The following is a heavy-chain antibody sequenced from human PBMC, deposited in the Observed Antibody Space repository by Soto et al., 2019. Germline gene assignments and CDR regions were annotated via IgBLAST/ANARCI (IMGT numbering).Heavy chain of an antibody. V-gene: IGHV1-24*01. Sequence: ASVKVSCKVSGYTLTELSIHWVRQAPGKGLEWMGGFDPEDGETIYAQKFQGRVTMTADTSTDTAYMDLSSLRSEDTALYYCATDLAVILPAARNYFDYWGQGTLVTVSS. J-gene: IGHJ4*02. CDR1: GYTLTELS. CDR3: ATDLAVILPAARNYFDY. CDR2: FDPEDGET. D-gene: IGHD2-2*01.